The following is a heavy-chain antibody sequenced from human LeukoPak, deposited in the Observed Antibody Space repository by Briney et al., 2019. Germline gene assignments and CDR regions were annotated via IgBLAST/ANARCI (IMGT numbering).Heavy chain of an antibody. J-gene: IGHJ5*02. D-gene: IGHD1-26*01. CDR1: GFTVSSNY. CDR3: ARRIVGATNWFDP. V-gene: IGHV3-66*04. CDR2: IYSGGST. Sequence: GGSLRLSCAASGFTVSSNYMSWVRQAPEKGLEWVSVIYSGGSTYYADSVKGRFTISRDNSKNTLYLQMNSLRAEDTAVYYCARRIVGATNWFDPWGQGTLVTVSS.